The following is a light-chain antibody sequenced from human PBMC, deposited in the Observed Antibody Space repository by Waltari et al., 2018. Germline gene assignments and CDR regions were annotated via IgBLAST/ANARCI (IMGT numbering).Light chain of an antibody. Sequence: ETVMTQSPATLSVSPGERATLSCRASQSVSSNLALYQQQPGQAPRLHIVGASTMATGIPAMFGGSGSGTEFTRTISSLQSEAFAVYYCQKYNNWLRTFGPGTKVDIK. CDR3: QKYNNWLRT. V-gene: IGKV3-15*01. CDR2: GAS. CDR1: QSVSSN. J-gene: IGKJ3*01.